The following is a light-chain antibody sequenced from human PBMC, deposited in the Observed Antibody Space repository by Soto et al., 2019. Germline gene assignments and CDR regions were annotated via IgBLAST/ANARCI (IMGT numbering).Light chain of an antibody. V-gene: IGKV3-20*01. CDR2: GAS. CDR1: QSVSSSY. Sequence: EIVLTQSPATLSLSPGERATLSCGASQSVSSSYLAWYQQKPGQAPRPLIYGASSRATGIPDRFGGSGSGTDFTLTISRLEPEDFAVYYCQQYGSSITFGQGTRLEIK. CDR3: QQYGSSIT. J-gene: IGKJ5*01.